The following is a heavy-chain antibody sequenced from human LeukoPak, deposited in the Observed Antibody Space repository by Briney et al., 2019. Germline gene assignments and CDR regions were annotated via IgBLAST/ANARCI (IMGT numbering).Heavy chain of an antibody. J-gene: IGHJ5*02. V-gene: IGHV4-4*07. CDR3: AREVLSMVRGVIPKEAWGWFDP. CDR1: GGSLSSYY. D-gene: IGHD3-10*01. Sequence: SETLSLTCSVSGGSLSSYYWSWIRQPAGKGLEWIGRIYTSGSTNYNPSLKSRVTISVDTSKNQFSLKLRSVTAADTAVYYCAREVLSMVRGVIPKEAWGWFDPWGQGTLVTVSS. CDR2: IYTSGST.